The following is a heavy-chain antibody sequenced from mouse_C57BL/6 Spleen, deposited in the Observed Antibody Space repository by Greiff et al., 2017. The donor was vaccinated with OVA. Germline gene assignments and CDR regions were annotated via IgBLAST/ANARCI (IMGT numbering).Heavy chain of an antibody. CDR3: AREVNWDVGFAY. Sequence: VQLQQSGPKLVKPGASVKISCKASGYTFTDYYMNWVKQSHGKSLEWIGDINPNNGGTSYNQKFKGKATLTVDKSSSTAYMELRSLTSEDSAVYYCAREVNWDVGFAYWGQGTLVTVSA. CDR2: INPNNGGT. J-gene: IGHJ3*01. V-gene: IGHV1-26*01. CDR1: GYTFTDYY. D-gene: IGHD4-1*01.